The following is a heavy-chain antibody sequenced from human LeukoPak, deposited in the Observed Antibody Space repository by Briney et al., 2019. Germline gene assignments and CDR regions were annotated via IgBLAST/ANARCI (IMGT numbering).Heavy chain of an antibody. J-gene: IGHJ4*02. CDR2: VSTGSNYI. CDR1: GFTFSSYS. D-gene: IGHD3-10*01. V-gene: IGHV3-21*01. CDR3: ARELAGHYYGSGSFFDY. Sequence: GGSLRLSCTASGFTFSSYSLNWVRQAPGKGLEWVSSVSTGSNYIYYADSVKGRFTISRDNDKNSLYLQMNSLRVEDTAVYYCARELAGHYYGSGSFFDYWGQGTLVTVSS.